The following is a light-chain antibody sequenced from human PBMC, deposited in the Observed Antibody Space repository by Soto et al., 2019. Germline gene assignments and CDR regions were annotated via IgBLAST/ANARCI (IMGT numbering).Light chain of an antibody. V-gene: IGKV1-33*01. Sequence: DIQMTQSPSSLSASVGDRVTITCQASQDISNYLNWYQQKPGKAPKLLIYDASNLETGVPSRFSGSGSGTDFTFTISSLQPEDIAVYYCQQYGSSSWTFGQGTKVDIK. CDR2: DAS. CDR1: QDISNY. CDR3: QQYGSSSWT. J-gene: IGKJ1*01.